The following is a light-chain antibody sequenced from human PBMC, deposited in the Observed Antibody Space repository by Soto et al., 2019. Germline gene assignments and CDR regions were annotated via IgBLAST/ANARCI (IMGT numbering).Light chain of an antibody. J-gene: IGLJ1*01. Sequence: QSALAQPASVSGSPGQSITISCTGTSSDVGAYNSVSWYQQHPHRAPQVIIYKGTQRPSGVSNRFSGSTSGNAASLTISALQTEDEADYFCCSSAPESTYVCGTGSKVTGL. V-gene: IGLV2-23*01. CDR1: SSDVGAYNS. CDR3: CSSAPESTYV. CDR2: KGT.